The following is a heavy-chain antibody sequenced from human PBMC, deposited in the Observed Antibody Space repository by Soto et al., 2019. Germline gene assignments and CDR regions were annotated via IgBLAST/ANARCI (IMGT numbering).Heavy chain of an antibody. Sequence: SETLSLTCTVSGGSISSYYWSWIRQPPGKGLEWIGYIYYSGSTNYNPSLKSRVTISVDTSKNQFSLKLSSVTAADTAMYYCGREPRLTMVRGVKGYYGMDVWGQGTTVTVS. J-gene: IGHJ6*02. CDR2: IYYSGST. CDR3: GREPRLTMVRGVKGYYGMDV. CDR1: GGSISSYY. D-gene: IGHD3-10*01. V-gene: IGHV4-59*01.